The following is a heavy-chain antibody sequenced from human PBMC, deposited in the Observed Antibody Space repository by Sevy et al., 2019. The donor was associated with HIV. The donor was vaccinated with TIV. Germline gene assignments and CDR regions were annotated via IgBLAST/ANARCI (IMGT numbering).Heavy chain of an antibody. J-gene: IGHJ6*02. D-gene: IGHD3-9*01. CDR1: GFTFSSYG. V-gene: IGHV3-30*18. CDR2: ISYDGSNK. Sequence: GGSLRLSCAASGFTFSSYGMHWVRQAPGKGLEWVAVISYDGSNKYYADSVKGRFTISRDNSKNTLYLQMNSLRAEDTAVYYCAKDPTYYDILTGRDYYYYGMDVWGQRTTVTVSS. CDR3: AKDPTYYDILTGRDYYYYGMDV.